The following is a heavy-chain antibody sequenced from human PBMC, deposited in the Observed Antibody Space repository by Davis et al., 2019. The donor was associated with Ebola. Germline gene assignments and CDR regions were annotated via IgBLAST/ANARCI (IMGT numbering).Heavy chain of an antibody. CDR1: GFSFEDRA. V-gene: IGHV3-9*01. D-gene: IGHD6-6*01. Sequence: SLKISCAASGFSFEDRAMHWVRQAPGKGLEWVSSISWNGGTVGYADSVKGRFTISRDNAKNSLYLQMKTLRTEDTALYYCAKAFRGYSNSHIDYWGQGTLVIVSS. CDR3: AKAFRGYSNSHIDY. J-gene: IGHJ4*02. CDR2: ISWNGGTV.